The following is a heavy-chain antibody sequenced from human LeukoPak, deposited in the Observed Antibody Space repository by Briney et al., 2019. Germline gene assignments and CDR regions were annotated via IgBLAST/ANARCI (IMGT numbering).Heavy chain of an antibody. V-gene: IGHV3-23*01. Sequence: PEGSLRLSCAASGFTFRNCAMSCVRQAPGKGLEWVSGISGTGYNTYYADSVKGRFTISRDNSKNALYLQMNSLGANHTAVYYCANHVSGRLFYFDYWGQRTLVTVSS. CDR3: ANHVSGRLFYFDY. J-gene: IGHJ4*02. CDR2: ISGTGYNT. D-gene: IGHD3-10*01. CDR1: GFTFRNCA.